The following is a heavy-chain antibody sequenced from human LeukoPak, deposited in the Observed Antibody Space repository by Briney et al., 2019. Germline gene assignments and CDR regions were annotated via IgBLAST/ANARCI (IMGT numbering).Heavy chain of an antibody. CDR1: GLTVSSSY. V-gene: IGHV3-53*01. CDR2: IYNDGST. J-gene: IGHJ3*02. CDR3: ARSSSSGGGDSFDI. Sequence: GGSLRLSCAASGLTVSSSYMSWVRQAPGKGLEWVSIIYNDGSTYYADSMKGRFTISRDNSKNTLYLQENSLRAEDTAMYYCARSSSSGGGDSFDIWGQGTMVTVSS. D-gene: IGHD2-21*01.